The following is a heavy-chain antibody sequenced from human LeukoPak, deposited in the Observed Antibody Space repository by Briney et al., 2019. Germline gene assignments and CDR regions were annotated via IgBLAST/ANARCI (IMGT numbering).Heavy chain of an antibody. CDR2: MYHSGST. J-gene: IGHJ3*02. D-gene: IGHD3-9*01. Sequence: SETLSLTCSVSGYSISSAYYWGWIRQPPGKGLEWIGTMYHSGSTNYNPSLKSRVTISVDTSKNQFSLKLSSVTAADTAVYYCARDILTGSDAFDIWGQGTMVTVSS. CDR1: GYSISSAYY. V-gene: IGHV4-38-2*02. CDR3: ARDILTGSDAFDI.